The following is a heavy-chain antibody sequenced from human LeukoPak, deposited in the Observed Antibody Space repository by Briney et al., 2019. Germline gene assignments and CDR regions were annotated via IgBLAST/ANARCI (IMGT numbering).Heavy chain of an antibody. CDR1: GGSISSSGYY. CDR3: AREDYYDSSGYLDY. V-gene: IGHV4-31*03. Sequence: TSQTLSLTCTVSGGSISSSGYYWSWLRQHPGKGLEWIGYIYYSGTTYYNPSLKSRATISVDTSKNQFSLKLFSVTAADTAVYYCAREDYYDSSGYLDYWGQGTLVTVSS. J-gene: IGHJ4*02. D-gene: IGHD3-22*01. CDR2: IYYSGTT.